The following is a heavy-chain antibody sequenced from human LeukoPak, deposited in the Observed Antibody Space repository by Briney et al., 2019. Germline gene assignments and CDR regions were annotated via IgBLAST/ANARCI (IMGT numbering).Heavy chain of an antibody. J-gene: IGHJ4*02. V-gene: IGHV4-39*01. D-gene: IGHD5-18*01. CDR1: GGSISSSSYY. CDR3: ARRSHFGYSYGPSKLWDY. CDR2: IYYSGST. Sequence: PSETLSLTCTVSGGSISSSSYYWGWIRQPPGKGLEWIGSIYYSGSTYYNPSLKSRVAISVDTSKNQFSLKLSSVTAADTAVYYCARRSHFGYSYGPSKLWDYWGQGTLVTVSS.